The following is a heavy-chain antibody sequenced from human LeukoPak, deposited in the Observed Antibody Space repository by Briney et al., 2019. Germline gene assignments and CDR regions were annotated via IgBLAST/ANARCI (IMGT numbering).Heavy chain of an antibody. Sequence: SVKVSCKASGGTFSSYAISWVRQAPGQGLEWMGGIIPIFGTANYAQKFQGRVTITADESTSTAYVELSSLRSEDTAVYYCARSSSGWYYFDYWGQGTLVTVSS. V-gene: IGHV1-69*13. CDR2: IIPIFGTA. CDR3: ARSSSGWYYFDY. J-gene: IGHJ4*02. CDR1: GGTFSSYA. D-gene: IGHD6-19*01.